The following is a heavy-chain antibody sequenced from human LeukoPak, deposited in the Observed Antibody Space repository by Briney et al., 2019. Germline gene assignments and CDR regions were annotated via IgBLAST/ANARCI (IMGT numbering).Heavy chain of an antibody. D-gene: IGHD2-15*01. V-gene: IGHV3-74*01. CDR2: INSDGSST. Sequence: GGSLRLSCAASGFTLSSYWMHWVRQAPGKGLVWVSRINSDGSSTSYADSVKGRFTISRDNAKNTLYLQMNSLRAEDTAVYYCARRYCSGGSCNHFDYWGQGTLVTVSS. CDR1: GFTLSSYW. J-gene: IGHJ4*02. CDR3: ARRYCSGGSCNHFDY.